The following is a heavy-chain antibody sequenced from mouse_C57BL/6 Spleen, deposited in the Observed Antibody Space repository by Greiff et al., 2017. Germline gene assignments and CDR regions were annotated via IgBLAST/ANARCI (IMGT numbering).Heavy chain of an antibody. D-gene: IGHD1-1*01. Sequence: QVQLQQSDAELVKPGASVKISCKVSGYTFTDHTIHWMKQRPEQGLEWIGYIYPRDGRTKYNEKFKGKATLTTDKSSSTAYMQLNSLTSGDSAVYFCARQYCGSPCWYFDVWGTGTTVTVSS. CDR2: IYPRDGRT. J-gene: IGHJ1*03. CDR1: GYTFTDHT. CDR3: ARQYCGSPCWYFDV. V-gene: IGHV1-78*01.